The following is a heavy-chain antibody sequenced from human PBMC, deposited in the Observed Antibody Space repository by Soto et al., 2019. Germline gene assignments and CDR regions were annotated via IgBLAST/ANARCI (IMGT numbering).Heavy chain of an antibody. CDR3: ARDLVRHYYAMDV. V-gene: IGHV3-11*04. Sequence: QEQLVESGGGLVQPGGSLRLSCAASGFTFSDFYMGCIRQAPGKGPEWISYITSGGATDHADSVKGRFTISGDNAKNSLYLQVNRLRAEDTAVYYCARDLVRHYYAMDVWGQGTTVTVS. J-gene: IGHJ6*02. D-gene: IGHD3-10*01. CDR1: GFTFSDFY. CDR2: ITSGGAT.